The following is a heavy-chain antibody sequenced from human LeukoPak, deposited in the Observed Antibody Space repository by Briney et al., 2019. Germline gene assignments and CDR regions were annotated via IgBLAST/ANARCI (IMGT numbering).Heavy chain of an antibody. CDR1: DTSITSSSYY. V-gene: IGHV4-39*01. CDR2: LYSSGRT. D-gene: IGHD3-22*01. CDR3: ARRYCYDSVVDYNYFDY. J-gene: IGHJ4*02. Sequence: SETLSLTCTVLDTSITSSSYYWCGIRQPPAKGLEWIGGLYSSGRTYYNPSLTSRVTISVDPSKNHFSLKLSSVTAADTAVYYCARRYCYDSVVDYNYFDYGGQGTLVTVPS.